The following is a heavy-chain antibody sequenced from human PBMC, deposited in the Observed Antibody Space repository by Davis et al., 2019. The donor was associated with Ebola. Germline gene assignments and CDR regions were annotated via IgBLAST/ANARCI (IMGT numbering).Heavy chain of an antibody. Sequence: PGGSLRLSCAASGFTFSSYGMHWVRQAPGKGLEWVAVISYDGSNKYYADSVKGRFTISRDNSKNTLYLQMNSLRAEDTAVYYCAKAPCTNGVCRMGYWGQGTLVTVSS. D-gene: IGHD2-8*01. CDR2: ISYDGSNK. CDR1: GFTFSSYG. V-gene: IGHV3-30*18. J-gene: IGHJ4*02. CDR3: AKAPCTNGVCRMGY.